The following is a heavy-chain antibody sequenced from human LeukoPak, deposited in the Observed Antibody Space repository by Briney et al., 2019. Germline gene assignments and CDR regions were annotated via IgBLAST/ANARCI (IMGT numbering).Heavy chain of an antibody. CDR2: IIPIFGTA. Sequence: ASVKVSCXASGGTFSSYAISWVRQAPGQGLEWMGRIIPIFGTANSAQKFQGRVTITTDESTSTAYMELSSLRSEDTAVYYCARGNSMVRGHWYFDLWGRGTLVTVSS. J-gene: IGHJ2*01. D-gene: IGHD3-10*01. CDR1: GGTFSSYA. V-gene: IGHV1-69*05. CDR3: ARGNSMVRGHWYFDL.